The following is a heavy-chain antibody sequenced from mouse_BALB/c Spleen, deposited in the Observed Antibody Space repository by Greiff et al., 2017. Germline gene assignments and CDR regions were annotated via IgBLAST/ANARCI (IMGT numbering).Heavy chain of an antibody. Sequence: EVKLMESGGGLVKPGGSLKLSCAASGFTFSDYYMYWVRQTPEKRLEWVATISDGGSYTYYPDSVKGRFTIARDNAKNNLYLQMSSLKSEDTAMYYCASFPYYGYDYAMDYWGQGTSVTVSS. CDR3: ASFPYYGYDYAMDY. V-gene: IGHV5-4*02. D-gene: IGHD1-2*01. CDR2: ISDGGSYT. CDR1: GFTFSDYY. J-gene: IGHJ4*01.